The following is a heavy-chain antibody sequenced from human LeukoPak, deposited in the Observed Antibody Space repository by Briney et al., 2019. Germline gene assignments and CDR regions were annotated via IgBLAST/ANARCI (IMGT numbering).Heavy chain of an antibody. CDR3: ARRIQLWSRPFDY. J-gene: IGHJ4*02. CDR2: ISGSGGST. D-gene: IGHD5-18*01. Sequence: PGGSLRLSCAASGFTFSSYAMSWVRQAPGKGLKWVSAISGSGGSTYYADSVKGRFTISRDNSKNTLYLQMNSLRAEDTAVYYCARRIQLWSRPFDYWGQGTLVTVSS. CDR1: GFTFSSYA. V-gene: IGHV3-23*01.